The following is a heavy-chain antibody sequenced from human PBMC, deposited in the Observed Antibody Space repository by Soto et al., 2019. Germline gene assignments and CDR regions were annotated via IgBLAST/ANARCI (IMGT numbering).Heavy chain of an antibody. J-gene: IGHJ4*02. CDR2: IVVVSGNT. D-gene: IGHD3-22*01. Sequence: ASVKVSCKASGFTFISSAVQWVRQARGQRLEWIGWIVVVSGNTNYAQKFQERVAITRDMSTSTAYMELSSLRSEDTAVYYCAADYYDTNGYYYDYWGQGTLVTVSS. CDR3: AADYYDTNGYYYDY. CDR1: GFTFISSA. V-gene: IGHV1-58*01.